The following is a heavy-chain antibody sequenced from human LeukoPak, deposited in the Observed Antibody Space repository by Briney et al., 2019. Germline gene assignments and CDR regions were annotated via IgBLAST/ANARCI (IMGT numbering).Heavy chain of an antibody. CDR2: IYPGDSDT. CDR1: GYSFTNYW. CDR3: ARCDASGNCNGFDF. D-gene: IGHD1-1*01. J-gene: IGHJ4*02. V-gene: IGHV5-51*01. Sequence: GESLKISCKGSGYSFTNYWIGWVRQMPGKCLEWMGIIYPGDSDTRYSPSFQGQVTISADKSISTAYLQWTSLKASDSAMYYCARCDASGNCNGFDFWGQGTLVTVPS.